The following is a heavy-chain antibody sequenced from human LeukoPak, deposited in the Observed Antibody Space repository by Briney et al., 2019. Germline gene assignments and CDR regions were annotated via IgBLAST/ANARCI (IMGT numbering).Heavy chain of an antibody. V-gene: IGHV1-18*01. CDR2: ISAYNGNT. CDR3: ARDRGWFGELLAGGLYPDY. J-gene: IGHJ4*02. D-gene: IGHD3-10*01. CDR1: GYTFTSYA. Sequence: ASVKVSCKASGYTFTSYAMNWVRQAPGQGLEWMGWISAYNGNTNYAQKLQGRVTMTTDTSTSTAYMELRSLRSDDTAVYYCARDRGWFGELLAGGLYPDYWGQGTLVTVSS.